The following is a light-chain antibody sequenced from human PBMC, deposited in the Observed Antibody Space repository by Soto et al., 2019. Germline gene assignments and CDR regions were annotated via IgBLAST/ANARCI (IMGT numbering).Light chain of an antibody. CDR1: QSVTNNY. J-gene: IGKJ4*01. V-gene: IGKV3D-20*02. CDR3: QQRSNWPELT. Sequence: EIVLTQSPGTLSLSPGERATLSCRASQSVTNNYLAWYQQKPGQAPRLLIYGASGRASGIPDRFSGSGSGTDFILTISRLESEDFAVYYCQQRSNWPELTFGGGTKVEIK. CDR2: GAS.